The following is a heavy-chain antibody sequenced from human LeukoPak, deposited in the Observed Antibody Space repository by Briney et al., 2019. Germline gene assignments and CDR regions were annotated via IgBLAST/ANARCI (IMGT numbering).Heavy chain of an antibody. CDR1: GYTFTSYD. V-gene: IGHV1-8*01. D-gene: IGHD2-2*01. Sequence: RASVKVSCKASGYTFTSYDINWVRQATGQGLEWMGWMNPNSGNTGYAQKFQGRVTMTRNTSISTAYMELSSLRSEDTAVYYCASFDSSTSYYYYGMDVWGQGTTVTVSS. CDR2: MNPNSGNT. J-gene: IGHJ6*02. CDR3: ASFDSSTSYYYYGMDV.